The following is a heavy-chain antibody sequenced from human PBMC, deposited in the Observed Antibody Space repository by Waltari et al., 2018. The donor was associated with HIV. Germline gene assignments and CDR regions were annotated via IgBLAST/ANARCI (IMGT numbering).Heavy chain of an antibody. CDR3: ARVSFYDSSGSDY. CDR1: GFTFRRYP. V-gene: IGHV3-64*01. J-gene: IGHJ4*02. D-gene: IGHD3-22*01. CDR2: ISSNGGST. Sequence: EVQLVESGGRSVQPVGSLRLSCAASGFTFRRYPMHGVRQAPGKGLEYVSAISSNGGSTYYANSVKGRFTISRDNSKNTLYLQMGSLRAEDMAVYYCARVSFYDSSGSDYWGQGTLVTVSS.